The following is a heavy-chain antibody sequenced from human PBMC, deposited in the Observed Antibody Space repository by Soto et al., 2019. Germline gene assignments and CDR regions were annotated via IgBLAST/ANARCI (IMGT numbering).Heavy chain of an antibody. Sequence: QVQLQESGPGLAKPSETLSLTCTVSGVSVSSAFYYWSWIRQAPGKELEWIGYIFYTGRANYNPSVKSRVTLSIDTSRNQFSLRLDSVTAADTAVYYCARDGEGAMAGAFNIWGQGTMVTVSS. CDR1: GVSVSSAFYY. D-gene: IGHD6-19*01. CDR2: IFYTGRA. CDR3: ARDGEGAMAGAFNI. V-gene: IGHV4-61*01. J-gene: IGHJ3*02.